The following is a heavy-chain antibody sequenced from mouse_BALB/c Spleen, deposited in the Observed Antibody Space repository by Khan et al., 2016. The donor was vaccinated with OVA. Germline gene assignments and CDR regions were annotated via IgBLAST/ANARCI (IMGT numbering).Heavy chain of an antibody. CDR1: GYTFSSYW. CDR3: ARGAVTTYGMDY. D-gene: IGHD3-3*01. CDR2: ILPGRGFS. V-gene: IGHV1-9*01. Sequence: QVQLQQSGAELMKPGASVKISCKATGYTFSSYWIEWVKQRPGHGLEWIGEILPGRGFSNFNERFKGKATFTADTSSNIAYMQLNSLTSEDSAVYYCARGAVTTYGMDYWGQGTSVTVSS. J-gene: IGHJ4*01.